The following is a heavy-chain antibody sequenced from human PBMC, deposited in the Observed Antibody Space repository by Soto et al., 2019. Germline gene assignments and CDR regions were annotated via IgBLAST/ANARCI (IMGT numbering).Heavy chain of an antibody. CDR2: IYYSGST. Sequence: SETLSLTCTVSGGSVSSGSYYWSWIRQPPGKGLEWIGYIYYSGSTNYNPSLKSRVTISVDTSKNQFSLKLSSVTAADTAVYYCARETLRWYYFDYWGQGTLVTVSS. J-gene: IGHJ4*02. CDR1: GGSVSSGSYY. V-gene: IGHV4-61*01. CDR3: ARETLRWYYFDY. D-gene: IGHD4-17*01.